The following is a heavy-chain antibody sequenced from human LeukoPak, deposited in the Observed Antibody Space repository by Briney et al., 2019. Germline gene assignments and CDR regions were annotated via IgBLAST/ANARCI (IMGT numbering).Heavy chain of an antibody. J-gene: IGHJ4*02. D-gene: IGHD6-13*01. Sequence: PSETLSLTCAVYGGSFSGYYWSWIRQPPGKGLEWIGEINHSGSTNYNPSLKSRVTISVDTSKNQFSLKLSSVTAADTAVYYCARGYSSSWYWRFPYYFDYWGQGTLVTVSS. CDR3: ARGYSSSWYWRFPYYFDY. CDR2: INHSGST. V-gene: IGHV4-34*01. CDR1: GGSFSGYY.